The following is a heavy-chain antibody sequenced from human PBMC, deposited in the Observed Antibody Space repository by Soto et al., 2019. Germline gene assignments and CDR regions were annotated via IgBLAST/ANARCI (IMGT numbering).Heavy chain of an antibody. D-gene: IGHD5-18*01. V-gene: IGHV3-23*01. CDR3: ARYIRGPTVFHLDF. Sequence: PGGSLRLACAASGFTFSSYAMTWVRQAPGKGLDWVSVITYNGDNTYYADSVKGRFTISRDNSKDTVDLQMNSLRAEDTAIYYCARYIRGPTVFHLDFWGPGVLVTVSS. CDR1: GFTFSSYA. CDR2: ITYNGDNT. J-gene: IGHJ4*02.